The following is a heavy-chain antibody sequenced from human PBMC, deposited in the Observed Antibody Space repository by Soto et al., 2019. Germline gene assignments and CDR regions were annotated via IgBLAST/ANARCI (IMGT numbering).Heavy chain of an antibody. CDR3: ASSVVVPSTMNYLDY. CDR2: IFPADSDT. V-gene: IGHV5-51*01. D-gene: IGHD2-15*01. J-gene: IGHJ4*02. CDR1: GYSFSNYW. Sequence: GESLKISCKGSGYSFSNYWIAWVRQMPGKGLEWMGIIFPADSDTKYSPSFQGQVTISADKSISTAYLQWSSLKASDTAMYYCASSVVVPSTMNYLDYGGQGSLVTIYS.